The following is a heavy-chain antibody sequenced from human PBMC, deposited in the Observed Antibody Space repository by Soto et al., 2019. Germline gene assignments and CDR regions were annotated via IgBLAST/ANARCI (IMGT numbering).Heavy chain of an antibody. D-gene: IGHD4-17*01. CDR1: GGTFSSYA. CDR2: IIPIFGTA. CDR3: AMPSRFDYGDYYFDY. J-gene: IGHJ4*02. V-gene: IGHV1-69*12. Sequence: QVQLVQSGAKVKKPGSSVKVSCKASGGTFSSYAISWVRQAPGQGLEWMGGIIPIFGTANYAQKFQGRVTITADESTSIAYMELSSLRSEDTAVYYCAMPSRFDYGDYYFDYWGQGTLVTVSS.